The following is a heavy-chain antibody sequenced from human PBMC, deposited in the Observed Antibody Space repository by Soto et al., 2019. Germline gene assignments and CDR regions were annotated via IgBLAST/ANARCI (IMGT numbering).Heavy chain of an antibody. V-gene: IGHV3-30*18. D-gene: IGHD2-15*01. Sequence: QVQLVESGGGVVQPGRSQRLSCAASGFTFSSYAMHWVRHAPGKGLEWVAVILYDGSNKYYADSVHGRFTISRDNSKNTLNLQMNSLRVEDTAVYYGANGRRWTGMAALDYWGQGTLVTVSS. CDR3: ANGRRWTGMAALDY. CDR1: GFTFSSYA. J-gene: IGHJ4*02. CDR2: ILYDGSNK.